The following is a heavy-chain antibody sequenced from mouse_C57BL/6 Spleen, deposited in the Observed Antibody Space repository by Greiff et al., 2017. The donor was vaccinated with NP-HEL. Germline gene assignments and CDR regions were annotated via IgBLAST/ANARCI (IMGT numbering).Heavy chain of an antibody. V-gene: IGHV5-4*03. D-gene: IGHD1-1*01. CDR3: ARGPFYAPYAMDY. CDR1: GFTFSSYA. CDR2: ISDGGSYT. J-gene: IGHJ4*01. Sequence: EVKLMESGGGLVKPGGSLKLSCAASGFTFSSYAMSWVRQTPEKRLEWVATISDGGSYTYYPDNVKGRFTISRDNAKNNLYLQMSHLKSEDTAMYYCARGPFYAPYAMDYWGQGTSVTVSS.